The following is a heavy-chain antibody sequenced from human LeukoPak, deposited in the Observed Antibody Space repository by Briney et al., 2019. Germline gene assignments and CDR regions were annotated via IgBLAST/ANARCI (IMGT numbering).Heavy chain of an antibody. Sequence: PGGSLRLSCAASGFTFSSYAMNWVRQSPGKGLEWISAISGSDHSTYYADSVKGRFTISRDNSKNTLYVQMNSLRAEDTAVYYCAKGMTYYDSSRYYPFDYGGQGTLVTVSS. CDR2: ISGSDHST. J-gene: IGHJ4*02. D-gene: IGHD3-22*01. CDR3: AKGMTYYDSSRYYPFDY. V-gene: IGHV3-23*01. CDR1: GFTFSSYA.